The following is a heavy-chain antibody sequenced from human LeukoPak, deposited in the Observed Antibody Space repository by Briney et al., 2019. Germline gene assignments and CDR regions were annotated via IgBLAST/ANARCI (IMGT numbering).Heavy chain of an antibody. Sequence: GRSLRLSCAASEFTFSSYGMHWVRQAPGKGLEWVAVIWYDGSNKYYADSVKGRFTISRDNSKNTLYLQMNSLRAEDTAVYYCARDIAAAGSRYYYYGMDVWGQGTTVTVSS. D-gene: IGHD6-13*01. V-gene: IGHV3-33*01. J-gene: IGHJ6*02. CDR3: ARDIAAAGSRYYYYGMDV. CDR2: IWYDGSNK. CDR1: EFTFSSYG.